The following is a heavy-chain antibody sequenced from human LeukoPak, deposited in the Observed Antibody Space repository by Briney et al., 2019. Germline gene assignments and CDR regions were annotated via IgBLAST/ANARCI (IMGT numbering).Heavy chain of an antibody. V-gene: IGHV4-34*01. CDR2: INHSGST. D-gene: IGHD6-13*01. Sequence: SETLSLTCAVYGGSFSGYYWSWIRQPPGKGLEWIVEINHSGSTNYNPSLKSRVTISVDTSKNQFSLKLSSVTAADTAVYYCARGGSSWDYYYYGMDVWGQGTTVTVSS. J-gene: IGHJ6*02. CDR3: ARGGSSWDYYYYGMDV. CDR1: GGSFSGYY.